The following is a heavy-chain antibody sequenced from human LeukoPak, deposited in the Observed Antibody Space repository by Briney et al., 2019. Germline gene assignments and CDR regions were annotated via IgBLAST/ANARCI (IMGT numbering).Heavy chain of an antibody. CDR2: ISAYNGNT. D-gene: IGHD3-9*01. CDR3: ARGGDLTGYYSTVDAFDI. CDR1: GYTFTSYG. V-gene: IGHV1-18*01. J-gene: IGHJ3*02. Sequence: GASVKVSCKASGYTFTSYGISWVRQAPGQGLEWTGWISAYNGNTNYAQKLQGRVTMTTDTSTSTAYMELRSLRSDDTAVYYCARGGDLTGYYSTVDAFDIWGQGTMVTVSP.